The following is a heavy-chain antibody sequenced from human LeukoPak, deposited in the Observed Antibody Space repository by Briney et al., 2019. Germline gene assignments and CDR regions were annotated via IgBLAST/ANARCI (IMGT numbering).Heavy chain of an antibody. J-gene: IGHJ4*02. Sequence: SQTLSLTCAVSGGSISSGGYSWSWIRQPPGKGLEWIGYIYHSGSTYYNPSLKSRVTISADRSENQFSLKLSSVTAADTAVYYCARAPIRSAPFDYWGQGTLVTVSS. V-gene: IGHV4-30-2*01. D-gene: IGHD5-24*01. CDR1: GGSISSGGYS. CDR2: IYHSGST. CDR3: ARAPIRSAPFDY.